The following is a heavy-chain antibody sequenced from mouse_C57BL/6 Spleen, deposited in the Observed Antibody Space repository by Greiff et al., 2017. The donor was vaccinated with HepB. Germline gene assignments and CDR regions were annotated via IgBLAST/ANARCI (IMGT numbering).Heavy chain of an antibody. CDR2: INPNNGGT. J-gene: IGHJ3*01. CDR1: GYTFTDYN. D-gene: IGHD1-1*01. Sequence: EVQLQQSGPEVVKPGASVKMSCKASGYTFTDYNMHWVKQSHGKSLEWIGYINPNNGGTSYNQKIKGKATLTVNKSSSTAYMELRSLTSEDSAVYYCARIGDFYGSSPFVYWGQGTLVTVSA. CDR3: ARIGDFYGSSPFVY. V-gene: IGHV1-22*01.